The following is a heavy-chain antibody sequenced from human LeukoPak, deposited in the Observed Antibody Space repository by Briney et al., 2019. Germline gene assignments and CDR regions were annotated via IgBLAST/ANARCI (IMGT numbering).Heavy chain of an antibody. Sequence: GESLKISCKGSGYSFTSYWIGWVRQMPGKGLEWMGIIYPGDSDTRYSPSFQGQVTISADKSISTAYLQWSSLKASDTAMYYCATETRGIAVSDAFDIWGQGTMVTVSS. CDR1: GYSFTSYW. CDR3: ATETRGIAVSDAFDI. CDR2: IYPGDSDT. V-gene: IGHV5-51*01. J-gene: IGHJ3*02. D-gene: IGHD6-19*01.